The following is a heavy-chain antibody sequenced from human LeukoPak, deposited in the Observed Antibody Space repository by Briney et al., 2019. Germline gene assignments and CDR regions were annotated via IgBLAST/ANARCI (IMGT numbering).Heavy chain of an antibody. CDR2: ISSSGSYI. D-gene: IGHD3-22*01. Sequence: PGGSLRLSCAASGFTFSTYSMNWVRQAPGKGLEWVSSISSSGSYIYYADSVRGRFTISRDNAKHSLYLQMNSLRAEDTAVYYCARDQWDDSSGYLPDLFDCWGQGTLVTVSS. V-gene: IGHV3-21*01. CDR3: ARDQWDDSSGYLPDLFDC. J-gene: IGHJ4*02. CDR1: GFTFSTYS.